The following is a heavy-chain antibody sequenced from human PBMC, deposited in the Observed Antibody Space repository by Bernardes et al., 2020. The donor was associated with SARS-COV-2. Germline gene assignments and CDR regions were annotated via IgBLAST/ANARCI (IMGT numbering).Heavy chain of an antibody. CDR1: GFTFSSYS. V-gene: IGHV3-21*01. D-gene: IGHD3-3*01. Sequence: GSLRLSCAASGFTFSSYSMNWVRQAPGKGLEWVSSISSSSYIYYADSVKGRFTISRDNAKNSLYLQMNSLRAEDTAVYYCALSPGGLRFWEPESYWGQGTLVTVSS. J-gene: IGHJ4*02. CDR3: ALSPGGLRFWEPESY. CDR2: ISSSSYI.